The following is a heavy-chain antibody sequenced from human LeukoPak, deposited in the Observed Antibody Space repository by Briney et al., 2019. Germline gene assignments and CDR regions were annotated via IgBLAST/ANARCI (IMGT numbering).Heavy chain of an antibody. J-gene: IGHJ3*02. D-gene: IGHD3-10*01. CDR2: INPNSGGT. CDR3: ARDYRGVPGAFDI. Sequence: ASVKVSCKASGYTFTGYYMRWVRQAPGQGLEWMGWINPNSGGTNYAQKFQGRVTMTRDTSISTAYMELSRLRSDDTAVYYCARDYRGVPGAFDIWGQGTMVTVSS. CDR1: GYTFTGYY. V-gene: IGHV1-2*02.